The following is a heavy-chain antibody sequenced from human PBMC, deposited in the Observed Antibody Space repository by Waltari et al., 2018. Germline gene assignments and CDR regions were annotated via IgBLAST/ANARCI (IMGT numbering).Heavy chain of an antibody. CDR2: MNPNRGNT. D-gene: IGHD3-10*01. CDR3: ARRFNVRGVLPGY. J-gene: IGHJ4*02. Sequence: QVQLVQSGAEVKKPGASVKVSCKASGYTFTSYDINWVRQATGQGLEWMGWMNPNRGNTGYAQKYQGRVTMTRNTSISTAYMELSSLRSEDTAVYYCARRFNVRGVLPGYWGQGTLVTVSS. CDR1: GYTFTSYD. V-gene: IGHV1-8*01.